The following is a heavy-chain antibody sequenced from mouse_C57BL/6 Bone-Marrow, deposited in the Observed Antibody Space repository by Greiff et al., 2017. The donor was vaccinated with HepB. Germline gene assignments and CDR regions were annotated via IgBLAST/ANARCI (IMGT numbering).Heavy chain of an antibody. J-gene: IGHJ4*01. V-gene: IGHV6-3*01. CDR1: GFTFSNYW. CDR2: IRLKSDNYAT. D-gene: IGHD2-5*01. CDR3: TGHYSNYVGGFDYAMDY. Sequence: EVKLEESGGGLVQPGGSMKLSCVASGFTFSNYWMNWVRQSPEKGLEWVAQIRLKSDNYATHYAESVKGRFTISRDDSKSSVYLQMNNLRAEDTGIYYCTGHYSNYVGGFDYAMDYWGQGTSVTVSS.